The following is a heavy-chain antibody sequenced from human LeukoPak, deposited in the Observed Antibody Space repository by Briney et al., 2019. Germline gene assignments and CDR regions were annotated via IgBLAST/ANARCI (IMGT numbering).Heavy chain of an antibody. Sequence: TLSLTCTVSGGSISSSSYYWGWIRQPPGKALEWLALIDWDDDKYYSTSLKTRLTISKDTSKNQVVLTMTNMDPVDTATYYCARTLYSSGSWVYDPWGQGTLVTVSS. V-gene: IGHV2-70*01. D-gene: IGHD6-19*01. J-gene: IGHJ5*02. CDR2: IDWDDDK. CDR1: GGSISSSSYY. CDR3: ARTLYSSGSWVYDP.